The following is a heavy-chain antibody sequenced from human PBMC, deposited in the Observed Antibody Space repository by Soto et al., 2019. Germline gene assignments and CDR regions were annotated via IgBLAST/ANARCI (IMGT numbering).Heavy chain of an antibody. CDR1: GFPFSNFD. V-gene: IGHV3-21*01. Sequence: EVRLVESGGGLVKPGGSLRLSCAASGFPFSNFDMNWVRQAPGKGLEWVSSITSNSIYIYYADSVKGRFTVSRDNAKNSLSLQMDSLRAEDTAVYYCARDLSGGNYYYHGLDVWGQGTTVTVSS. CDR2: ITSNSIYI. D-gene: IGHD1-1*01. CDR3: ARDLSGGNYYYHGLDV. J-gene: IGHJ6*02.